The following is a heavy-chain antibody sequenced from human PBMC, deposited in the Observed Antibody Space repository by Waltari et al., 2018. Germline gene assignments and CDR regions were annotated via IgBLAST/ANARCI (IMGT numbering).Heavy chain of an antibody. CDR1: GFTFSSYA. CDR2: ISGSGGST. J-gene: IGHJ4*02. CDR3: AKDPKAVAGTPY. V-gene: IGHV3-23*01. D-gene: IGHD6-19*01. Sequence: EVQLLESGGGLVQPGGSLRLSCAASGFTFSSYAMRWVRQAPGKGLEWVSAISGSGGSTYYADSVKGRFTISRDNSKNTLYLQINSLRAEDTAVYYCAKDPKAVAGTPYWGQGTLVTVSS.